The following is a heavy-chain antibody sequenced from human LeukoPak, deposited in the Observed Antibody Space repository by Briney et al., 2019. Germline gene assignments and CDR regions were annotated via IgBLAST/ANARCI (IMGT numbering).Heavy chain of an antibody. CDR3: ARVPHTRYYYDSSGYYYFDY. V-gene: IGHV4-39*07. D-gene: IGHD3-22*01. Sequence: SETLSLTCTVSGGSISSSSYYWGWIRQPPGKGLEWIGSIYYSGSTYYNPSLKSRVTISVDTSKNQFSLKPSSVTAADTAVYYCARVPHTRYYYDSSGYYYFDYWGQGTLVTVSS. CDR1: GGSISSSSYY. J-gene: IGHJ4*02. CDR2: IYYSGST.